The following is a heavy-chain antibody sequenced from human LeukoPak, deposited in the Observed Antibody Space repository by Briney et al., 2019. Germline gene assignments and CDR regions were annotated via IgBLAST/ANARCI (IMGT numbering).Heavy chain of an antibody. CDR2: IYHSGST. CDR1: GGSISSGGSS. Sequence: SQTLSLTCAVSGGSISSGGSSWSWIRQPPGKGLEWIGYIYHSGSTYYNPSLKSRVTISLDRSRNQFSLKLSSVTAADTAVYYCARTYYDILTGYYFDPWGQGTLATVSS. J-gene: IGHJ5*02. V-gene: IGHV4-30-2*01. CDR3: ARTYYDILTGYYFDP. D-gene: IGHD3-9*01.